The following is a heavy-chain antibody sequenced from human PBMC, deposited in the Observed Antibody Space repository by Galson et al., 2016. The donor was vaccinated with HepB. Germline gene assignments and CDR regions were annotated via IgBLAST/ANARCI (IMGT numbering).Heavy chain of an antibody. Sequence: SVKVSCKASGYTFVNYGISWVRQAPGQGLEWMGWISAYIGNTNYAQNFQGRVTMTTDTSTSTAYMELRTLRPDDTAVYYCARVRCSSSQVDYFDYWGQGTPVTVSS. CDR2: ISAYIGNT. V-gene: IGHV1-18*01. D-gene: IGHD2-2*01. CDR1: GYTFVNYG. CDR3: ARVRCSSSQVDYFDY. J-gene: IGHJ4*02.